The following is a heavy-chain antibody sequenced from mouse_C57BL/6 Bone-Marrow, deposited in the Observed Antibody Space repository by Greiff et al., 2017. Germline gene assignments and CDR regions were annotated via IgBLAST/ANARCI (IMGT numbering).Heavy chain of an antibody. CDR2: IFPGSGST. J-gene: IGHJ3*01. CDR3: ARRGYYGSRVRFAY. D-gene: IGHD1-1*01. CDR1: GYTFTDYY. V-gene: IGHV1-75*01. Sequence: VKLQESGPELVKPGASVKISCKASGYTFTDYYINWVKQRPGQGLEWIGWIFPGSGSTYYNEKFKGKATLTVDKSSSTAYMLLSSLTSEDSAVYFCARRGYYGSRVRFAYWGQGTLVTVSA.